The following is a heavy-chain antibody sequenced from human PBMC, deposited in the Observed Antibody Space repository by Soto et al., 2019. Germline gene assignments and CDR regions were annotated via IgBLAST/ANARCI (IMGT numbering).Heavy chain of an antibody. Sequence: PSETLSLTCTVSGGSISSYYWSWIRQPPGKGLEWIGYIYYSGSTNYNPSLKSRVTISVDTSKNQFSLKLSSVTAADTAVYYCARHSNGDIGHADYWGQGTLVTVSS. D-gene: IGHD4-17*01. V-gene: IGHV4-59*08. CDR1: GGSISSYY. CDR3: ARHSNGDIGHADY. CDR2: IYYSGST. J-gene: IGHJ4*02.